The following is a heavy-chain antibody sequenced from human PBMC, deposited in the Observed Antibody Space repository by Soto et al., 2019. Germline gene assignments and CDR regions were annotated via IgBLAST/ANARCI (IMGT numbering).Heavy chain of an antibody. Sequence: LXLSRSASGFPFRRYSVSIGGQSPGKGLEWLSSISSSTVYIYYADSVKGRFTISRDNVKNSLYLQMKSLRAEDTAVYYCARAYLGSTVTFFGDWGQVTLVTVSS. CDR1: GFPFRRYS. D-gene: IGHD3-3*01. J-gene: IGHJ4*02. CDR2: ISSSTVYI. V-gene: IGHV3-21*01. CDR3: ARAYLGSTVTFFGD.